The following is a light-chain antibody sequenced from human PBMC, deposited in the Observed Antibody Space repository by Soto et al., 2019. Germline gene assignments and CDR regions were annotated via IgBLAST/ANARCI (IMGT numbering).Light chain of an antibody. CDR2: EVS. V-gene: IGLV2-8*01. CDR3: SSYAGSNNFGV. J-gene: IGLJ2*01. Sequence: QSALTQPPSASGSPGQSVTISCTGTSSDVGSYNYVSWYQQHPGKAPKLMIYEVSKRPSGVPDRFSGSKSGNTASLTVSGLQAEVEADYYCSSYAGSNNFGVFGGGTKLTVL. CDR1: SSDVGSYNY.